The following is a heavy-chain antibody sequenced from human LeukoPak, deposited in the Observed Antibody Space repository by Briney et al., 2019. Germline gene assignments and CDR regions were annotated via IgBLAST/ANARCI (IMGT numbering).Heavy chain of an antibody. V-gene: IGHV3-30*18. CDR3: AKDQGVVAMGY. Sequence: GGSLRLSCAASGFTFSSYGMHWVRQAPGKGLEWVAVRSYDGSNKYYADSVKGRFTISRDNYKNTLYLQMNSLRAEDTAVYYCAKDQGVVAMGYWGQGTLVTVSS. J-gene: IGHJ4*02. CDR2: RSYDGSNK. D-gene: IGHD2-15*01. CDR1: GFTFSSYG.